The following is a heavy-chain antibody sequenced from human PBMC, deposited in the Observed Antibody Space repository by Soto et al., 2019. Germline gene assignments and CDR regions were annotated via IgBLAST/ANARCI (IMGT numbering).Heavy chain of an antibody. J-gene: IGHJ6*02. Sequence: QVQLQESGPGLVKPSETLSLTCTVSGGSISSYYWSWIRQPAGKGLEWIGRIYTSGSNNYNPSLKSRVTMSVDTSKNQFSLKLSSVTAADTAVYYCARDRGSNRPYYYYYGMDVWGQGTTVTVSS. CDR1: GGSISSYY. CDR3: ARDRGSNRPYYYYYGMDV. CDR2: IYTSGSN. D-gene: IGHD4-4*01. V-gene: IGHV4-4*07.